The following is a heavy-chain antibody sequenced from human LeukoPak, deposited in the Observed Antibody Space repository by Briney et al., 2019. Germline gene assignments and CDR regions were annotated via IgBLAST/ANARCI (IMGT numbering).Heavy chain of an antibody. D-gene: IGHD3-22*01. CDR3: ARVGYDSSGYYYVLGAFDI. J-gene: IGHJ3*02. V-gene: IGHV6-1*01. CDR2: TYYRSKWYN. Sequence: SQTLSLTYAISGDSVSSNSAAWNWIRQSPSRGLEWLGRTYYRSKWYNDYAVSVKSRITINPDTSKNQFSLQLNSVTPEDTAVYYCARVGYDSSGYYYVLGAFDIWGQGTMVTVSS. CDR1: GDSVSSNSAA.